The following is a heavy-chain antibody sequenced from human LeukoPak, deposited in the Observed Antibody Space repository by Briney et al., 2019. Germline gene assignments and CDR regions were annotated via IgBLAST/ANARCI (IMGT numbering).Heavy chain of an antibody. CDR1: GYTFTGYY. CDR2: IIPIFGTA. J-gene: IGHJ6*02. Sequence: ASVKVSCKASGYTFTGYYMHWVRQAPGQGLEWMGGIIPIFGTANYAQKFQGRVTITADESTSTAYMELSSLRSEDTAVYYCARGDIVVVPAAANYYYYYGMDVWGQGTTVTVSS. D-gene: IGHD2-2*01. V-gene: IGHV1-69*13. CDR3: ARGDIVVVPAAANYYYYYGMDV.